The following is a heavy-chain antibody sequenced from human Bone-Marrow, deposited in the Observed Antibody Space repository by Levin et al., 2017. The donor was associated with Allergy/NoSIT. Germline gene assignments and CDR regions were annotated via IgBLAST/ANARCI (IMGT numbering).Heavy chain of an antibody. Sequence: AGGSLRLSCKGSGYSFTNYWIGWVRQMPGKGLEWMGIIYPGDSNTRYSPSFQGHVTISADKSISTAYLQWSSLKASDTAMYYCASHSHDYVVLGYYYYYGMDGWGQGTTVTVSS. D-gene: IGHD3-16*01. V-gene: IGHV5-51*01. J-gene: IGHJ6*02. CDR2: IYPGDSNT. CDR1: GYSFTNYW. CDR3: ASHSHDYVVLGYYYYYGMDG.